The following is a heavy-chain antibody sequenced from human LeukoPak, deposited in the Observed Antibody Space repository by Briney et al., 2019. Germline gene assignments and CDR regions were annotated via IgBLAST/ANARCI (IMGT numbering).Heavy chain of an antibody. CDR3: AKRGSSETRWYPFDY. CDR2: ISGGGDST. D-gene: IGHD2-15*01. Sequence: GGSLRLSCVGSGFIFGKYAMTWVRQAPGKGLEWVSTISGGGDSTWNADSVKGRFTVSRDNSKNTLYLQMSSLRVEDTAVYYCAKRGSSETRWYPFDYWGQGTLVTVSS. V-gene: IGHV3-23*01. J-gene: IGHJ4*02. CDR1: GFIFGKYA.